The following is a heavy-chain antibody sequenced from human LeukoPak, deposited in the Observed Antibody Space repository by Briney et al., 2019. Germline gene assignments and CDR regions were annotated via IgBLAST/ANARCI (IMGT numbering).Heavy chain of an antibody. CDR1: GYTFTSYA. CDR3: ARGGFDYGGNFPVPDAFDI. CDR2: INTNTGNP. Sequence: ASVKVSCKASGYTFTSYAMNWVRQAPGQGLEWMGWINTNTGNPTYAQGFTGRFVFSLDTSVSTAYLQISSLKAEDTAVYYCARGGFDYGGNFPVPDAFDIWGQGTMVTVSS. V-gene: IGHV7-4-1*02. D-gene: IGHD4-23*01. J-gene: IGHJ3*02.